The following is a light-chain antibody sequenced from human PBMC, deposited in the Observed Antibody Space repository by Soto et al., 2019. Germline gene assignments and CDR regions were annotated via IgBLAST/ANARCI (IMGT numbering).Light chain of an antibody. CDR2: GAS. CDR3: QQYGTSPFT. CDR1: LSVNNNY. Sequence: EIVLTQSPGTLSLSPGEGATLSCRASLSVNNNYLAWYQQRPGQAPRLLIYGASSRPNGVPDRFFGSGSGTDFTLTISRLEPEDFAVFFCQQYGTSPFTFGPGTTVDI. V-gene: IGKV3-20*01. J-gene: IGKJ3*01.